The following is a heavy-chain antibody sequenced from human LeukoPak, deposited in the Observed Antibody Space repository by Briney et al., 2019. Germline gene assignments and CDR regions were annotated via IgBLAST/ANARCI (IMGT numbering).Heavy chain of an antibody. CDR2: ISSRGSTI. D-gene: IGHD2-8*02. CDR1: GFTFSSYE. J-gene: IGHJ6*02. V-gene: IGHV3-48*03. Sequence: QTGGSLRLSCAASGFTFSSYEMNWVRQAPGKGLEWVSYISSRGSTIYYADSVKGRFTISRDNAKNSLYLQMNSLRAEDTAVYYCAILSWGMDVWGQGTTVTVSS. CDR3: AILSWGMDV.